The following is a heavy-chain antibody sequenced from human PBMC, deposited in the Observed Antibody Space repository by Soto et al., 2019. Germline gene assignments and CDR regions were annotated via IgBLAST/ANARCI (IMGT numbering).Heavy chain of an antibody. CDR1: GGSISSGGYY. V-gene: IGHV4-31*03. D-gene: IGHD3-10*01. CDR3: ARDSGGSGSYYNVHPPTSYFDY. CDR2: IYYSGST. J-gene: IGHJ4*02. Sequence: SETLSLTCTVSGGSISSGGYYWRWIRQHPGKGLEWIGYIYYSGSTYYNPSLKSRVTISVDTSKNQFSLKLSSVTAADTAVYYCARDSGGSGSYYNVHPPTSYFDYWGQGTLVTVSS.